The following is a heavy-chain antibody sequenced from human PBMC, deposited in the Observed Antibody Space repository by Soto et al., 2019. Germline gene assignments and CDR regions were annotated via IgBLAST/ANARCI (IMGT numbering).Heavy chain of an antibody. V-gene: IGHV1-24*01. D-gene: IGHD3-3*01. J-gene: IGHJ4*02. CDR3: ATALGFWSGYYAPSGCLNYFDY. Sequence: ASVKVSCKVAGYTLTELSMHWVRQAPGKGLEWMGGFDPEDGETIYAQKFQGRVTMTEDTSTDTAYMELSSLRSEDTAVYYCATALGFWSGYYAPSGCLNYFDYRGQRTLVTVS. CDR2: FDPEDGET. CDR1: GYTLTELS.